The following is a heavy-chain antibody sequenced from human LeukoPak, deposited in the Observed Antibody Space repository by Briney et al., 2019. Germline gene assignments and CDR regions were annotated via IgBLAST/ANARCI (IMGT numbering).Heavy chain of an antibody. Sequence: PSETLSPTCSISGDSITTNSYWWGWIRQSPGKGLERIGSIYSSGNSYYNPSLKTRATISPDTSKNQYSLRLTSVTAADTAIYYCARRGIWDLQIGNWFDPWGQGILVIVSS. CDR3: ARRGIWDLQIGNWFDP. J-gene: IGHJ5*02. CDR2: IYSSGNS. D-gene: IGHD3-16*01. V-gene: IGHV4-39*01. CDR1: GDSITTNSYW.